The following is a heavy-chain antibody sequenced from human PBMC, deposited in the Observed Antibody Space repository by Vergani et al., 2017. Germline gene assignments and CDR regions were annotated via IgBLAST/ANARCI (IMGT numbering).Heavy chain of an antibody. J-gene: IGHJ4*02. CDR2: TRYDGIVE. V-gene: IGHV3-30*02. Sequence: QVQLVESGGGVVQPGGSLRLSCAASGFTFTNYGMHWVRQAPGKGLEWVAFTRYDGIVEYYGDSVRGRFTISRDNSKNTLYLQMNRLRPEYTAVYYCATAGAAXCRGASCYDFFEYWCQGTLVTVAS. CDR3: ATAGAAXCRGASCYDFFEY. D-gene: IGHD2-15*01. CDR1: GFTFTNYG.